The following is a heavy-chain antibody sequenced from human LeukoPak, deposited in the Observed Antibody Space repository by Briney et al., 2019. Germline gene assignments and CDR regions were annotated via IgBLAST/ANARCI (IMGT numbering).Heavy chain of an antibody. J-gene: IGHJ4*02. CDR1: GGSFSGYY. CDR2: INHSGST. V-gene: IGHV4-34*01. D-gene: IGHD2-2*01. CDR3: ARGVGCSSTSCYDDTRAVHDY. Sequence: PSETLSLTCAVYGGSFSGYYWSWIRQPPGKGLEWIGEINHSGSTNYNPSLKSGITISVDTSKSQVSMKMSSVTAAASAVYYCARGVGCSSTSCYDDTRAVHDYWGQGALVTVSS.